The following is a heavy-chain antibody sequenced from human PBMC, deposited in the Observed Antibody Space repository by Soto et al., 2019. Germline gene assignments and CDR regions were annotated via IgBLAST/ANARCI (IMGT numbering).Heavy chain of an antibody. J-gene: IGHJ1*01. Sequence: SETLSLTCGVYGGSFRNYYWIWVRQPPGKGLEWIGEVNHSGEATYNPSLQSRVTISLDTSNNHFSLKMTSVTAADTAMYFCARLAYSGYLQTWGQGSLVTVSS. D-gene: IGHD1-26*01. CDR2: VNHSGEA. CDR3: ARLAYSGYLQT. CDR1: GGSFRNYY. V-gene: IGHV4-34*01.